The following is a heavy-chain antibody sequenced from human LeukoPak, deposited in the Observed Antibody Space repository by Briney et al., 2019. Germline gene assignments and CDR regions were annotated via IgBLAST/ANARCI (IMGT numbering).Heavy chain of an antibody. CDR1: GFTFSSYS. V-gene: IGHV3-21*01. D-gene: IGHD6-13*01. CDR3: AKDPNSSWYARSSGMDV. Sequence: TGGSLRLSCAASGFTFSSYSMNWVRQAPGKGLEWVSSISSSSSYIYYADSVKGRFTISRDNSKNTLYLQMNSLRAEDTAVYYCAKDPNSSWYARSSGMDVWGQGTTVTVSS. J-gene: IGHJ6*02. CDR2: ISSSSSYI.